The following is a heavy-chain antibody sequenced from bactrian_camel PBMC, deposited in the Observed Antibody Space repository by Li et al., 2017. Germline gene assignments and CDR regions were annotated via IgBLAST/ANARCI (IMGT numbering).Heavy chain of an antibody. V-gene: IGHV3S53*01. CDR2: IDSDGRT. J-gene: IGHJ4*01. Sequence: HVQLVESGGGSVQAGESLRLSCVVSGYRYSTYCMGWFRQVPGNEREPLASIDSDGRTSVADSVKGRFTISQSNAKTAVYLQMTSLKPQDTANYYCAGGPPISLMSTWCVLSRAGYNVWGQATQVTVS. CDR1: GYRYSTYC. D-gene: IGHD5*01. CDR3: AGGPPISLMSTWCVLSRAGYNV.